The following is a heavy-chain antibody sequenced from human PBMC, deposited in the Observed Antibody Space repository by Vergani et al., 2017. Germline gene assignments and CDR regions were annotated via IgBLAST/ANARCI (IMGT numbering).Heavy chain of an antibody. V-gene: IGHV4-39*01. CDR3: ARNRAIELAGRMHYYYAIDV. Sequence: QLQLQESGPGLVKPSETLSLTCAVSGVSIKSRSYYWGWIRQSPGKGLEWIGSIYDNGNTYYNPSLKSRVAISVDTSQNQVSLNLGSVTAADTAVYYCARNRAIELAGRMHYYYAIDVWGQGTTVTVSS. D-gene: IGHD5-24*01. J-gene: IGHJ6*02. CDR1: GVSIKSRSYY. CDR2: IYDNGNT.